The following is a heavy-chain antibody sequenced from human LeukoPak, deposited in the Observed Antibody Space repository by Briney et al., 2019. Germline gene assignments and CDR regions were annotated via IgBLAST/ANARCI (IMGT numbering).Heavy chain of an antibody. V-gene: IGHV1-2*02. CDR3: ARDGVYCSSTSCSLDYYYMDV. CDR2: INPNSGGT. D-gene: IGHD2-2*01. CDR1: GYTFTGYY. J-gene: IGHJ6*03. Sequence: AASVKVSCKASGYTFTGYYMHWVRQAPGQGLEWMGWINPNSGGTNYAQKFQGRVTMTRDTSISTAYMELSRLRSDDTAVYYCARDGVYCSSTSCSLDYYYMDVWGKGTTVTVSS.